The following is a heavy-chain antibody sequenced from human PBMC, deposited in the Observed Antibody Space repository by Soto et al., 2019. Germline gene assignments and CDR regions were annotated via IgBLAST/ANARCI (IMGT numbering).Heavy chain of an antibody. V-gene: IGHV3-21*01. Sequence: GGSLRLSCAASGFTFSTYAMKWVRQAPGKGLEWLASIGSNTAYIYYGELAKGRFTISRDNAKNSLYLQMNNLTPEDTAVYFCARWAACSGGSCSMFYYYMDVWGKGTTVTVSS. D-gene: IGHD2-15*01. CDR1: GFTFSTYA. CDR2: IGSNTAYI. J-gene: IGHJ6*03. CDR3: ARWAACSGGSCSMFYYYMDV.